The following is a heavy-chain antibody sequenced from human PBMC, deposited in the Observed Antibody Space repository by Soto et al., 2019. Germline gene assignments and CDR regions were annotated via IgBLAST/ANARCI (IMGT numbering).Heavy chain of an antibody. CDR1: GYIFSNYW. CDR3: ARHNVYAMDV. Sequence: GESLKISCEVSGYIFSNYWIGWARQMPGKGLEWMAIVFPGNSDTIYSPSFRGQVTISADKSISTAYLQWNSLQASDTAIYYCARHNVYAMDVWGQGTTVTVSS. V-gene: IGHV5-51*01. J-gene: IGHJ6*02. CDR2: VFPGNSDT.